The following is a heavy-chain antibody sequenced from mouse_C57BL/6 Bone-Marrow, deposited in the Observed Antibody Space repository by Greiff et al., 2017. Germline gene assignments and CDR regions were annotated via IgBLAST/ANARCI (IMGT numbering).Heavy chain of an antibody. D-gene: IGHD2-3*01. V-gene: IGHV2-4*01. CDR1: GFSLTSYG. J-gene: IGHJ3*01. CDR2: IWSGGST. CDR3: GQVTTTFAY. Sequence: VQLQQSGPGLVQPSQSLSITCTVSGFSLTSYGVHWVRQPPGKGLEWLGVIWSGGSTAYNAAFISRLSISKDNSKSQVFFKMNSLQADDTDIYCGGQVTTTFAYWGQGTLVTVSA.